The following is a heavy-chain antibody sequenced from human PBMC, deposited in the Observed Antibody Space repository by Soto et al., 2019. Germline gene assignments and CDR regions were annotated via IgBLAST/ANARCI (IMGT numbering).Heavy chain of an antibody. D-gene: IGHD3-9*01. CDR2: LYWNDDK. CDR1: GISLSTSKVG. Sequence: QITLKESGPTVVKPTQTLTLSCTFSGISLSTSKVGVGWIRQPPGKALEWLALLYWNDDKRYSPSLKSRLTITKDTSKHQVILTMTNMDPVDTGTFYCAHSFDLLTGNYTHFDYWGQGTLVTVSS. V-gene: IGHV2-5*01. CDR3: AHSFDLLTGNYTHFDY. J-gene: IGHJ4*02.